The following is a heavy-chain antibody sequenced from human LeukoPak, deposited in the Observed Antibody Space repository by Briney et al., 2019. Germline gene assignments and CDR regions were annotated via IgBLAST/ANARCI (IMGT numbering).Heavy chain of an antibody. CDR1: GDSISSGDYY. CDR3: ARTRYSSSSGFDY. J-gene: IGHJ4*02. Sequence: SETLSLTCTVSGDSISSGDYYWSWIRQPAGKGLEWIGRISSSGSTHYNPSLKSRVTISVDTSKNQFSLKLSSVTAADTAVYYCARTRYSSSSGFDYWGQGTLVTVSS. V-gene: IGHV4-61*02. CDR2: ISSSGST. D-gene: IGHD6-6*01.